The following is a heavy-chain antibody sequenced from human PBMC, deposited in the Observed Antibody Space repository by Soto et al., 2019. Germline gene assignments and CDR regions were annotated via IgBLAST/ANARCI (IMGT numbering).Heavy chain of an antibody. CDR2: ISGRGNST. J-gene: IGHJ3*01. V-gene: IGHV3-23*01. D-gene: IGHD5-12*01. CDR1: GFIFTNYA. CDR3: VREGRGSFDF. Sequence: GGCLRLSYAASGFIFTNYAMNWLRQAPGEGLEWGSVISGRGNSTYYAHSVKGRFTISRDNSKNTLSLKMSSLTAEDTAIYYCVREGRGSFDFWGRGTMVTVSS.